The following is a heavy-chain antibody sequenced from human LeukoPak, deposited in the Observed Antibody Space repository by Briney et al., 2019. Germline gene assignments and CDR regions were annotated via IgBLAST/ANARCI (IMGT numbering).Heavy chain of an antibody. CDR3: AATTVTPYFDY. J-gene: IGHJ4*02. CDR1: GYTFTGYY. CDR2: INPNSGGT. V-gene: IGHV1-2*02. D-gene: IGHD4-17*01. Sequence: ASVKVSCKASGYTFTGYYMHWVRQAPGQGLEWMGWINPNSGGTYYAQKFQGRVTMTRDTSISTAYMELSRLRSDDTAVYYCAATTVTPYFDYWGQGTLVTVSS.